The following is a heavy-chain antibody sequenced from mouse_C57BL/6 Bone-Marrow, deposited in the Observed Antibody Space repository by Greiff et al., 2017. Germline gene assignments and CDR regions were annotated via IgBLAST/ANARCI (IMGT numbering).Heavy chain of an antibody. CDR2: ISSGGDYI. CDR1: GFTFSSYA. J-gene: IGHJ2*01. D-gene: IGHD2-4*01. CDR3: TRDRDYDDGFYYFDY. Sequence: EVQVVESGEGLVKPGGSLKLSCAASGFTFSSYAMSWVRQTPEKRLEWVAYISSGGDYIYYADTVKGRFTISRDNARNTLYLQMSSLKSEDTAMYYCTRDRDYDDGFYYFDYWGQGTTLTVSS. V-gene: IGHV5-9-1*02.